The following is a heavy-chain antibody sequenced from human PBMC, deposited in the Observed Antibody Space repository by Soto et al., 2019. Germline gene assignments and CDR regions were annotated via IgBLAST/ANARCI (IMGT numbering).Heavy chain of an antibody. CDR2: IVVGSGNT. D-gene: IGHD6-13*01. CDR3: AESIAAAAPVGY. Sequence: GASVKVSCKASGFTFTSSAVQWVRQARGQRLEWIGWIVVGSGNTNYAQKFQERVTITRDMSTSTAYMELSSLRSEDTAVYYCAESIAAAAPVGYWGQGSLVTVSA. CDR1: GFTFTSSA. V-gene: IGHV1-58*01. J-gene: IGHJ4*02.